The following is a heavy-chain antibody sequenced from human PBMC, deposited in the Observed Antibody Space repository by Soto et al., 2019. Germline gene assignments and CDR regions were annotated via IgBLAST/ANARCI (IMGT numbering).Heavy chain of an antibody. D-gene: IGHD3-10*01. CDR2: INHSGST. J-gene: IGHJ4*02. V-gene: IGHV4-34*01. CDR3: ARAGYYYGSGSYYGLDY. Sequence: SETLSLTCAVYGGSFSGYYWSWIRQPPGKWLEWIGEINHSGSTNYNPSLKSRVTISVDTSKNQFSLKLSSVTAADTAVYYCARAGYYYGSGSYYGLDYWGQGTLVTVSS. CDR1: GGSFSGYY.